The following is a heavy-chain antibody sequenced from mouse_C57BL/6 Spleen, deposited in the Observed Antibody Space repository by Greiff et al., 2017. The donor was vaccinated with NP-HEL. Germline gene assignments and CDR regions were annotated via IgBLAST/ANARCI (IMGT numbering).Heavy chain of an antibody. J-gene: IGHJ3*01. CDR3: ATAVYYDYEFAY. Sequence: QVQLQQPGAELVKPGASVKMSCKASGYTFTSYWITWVKQRPGQGLEWIGDFYPGSGSTNYNEKFKSKATLTVDTSSSTAYMQLSSLTSEDSAVYYCATAVYYDYEFAYWGQGTLVTVSA. V-gene: IGHV1-55*01. CDR2: FYPGSGST. CDR1: GYTFTSYW. D-gene: IGHD2-4*01.